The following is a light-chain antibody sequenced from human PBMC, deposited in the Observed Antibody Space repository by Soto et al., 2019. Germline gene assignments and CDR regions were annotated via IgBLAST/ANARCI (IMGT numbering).Light chain of an antibody. V-gene: IGKV1-39*01. CDR2: AAS. CDR1: RTLSSD. J-gene: IGKJ1*01. Sequence: DIQMTQTPSSLSASVGDRVTITCRASRTLSSDINWYQQKPGQAPKFLIYAASSLPSGVPSRFSGSGSGTDFTLTISDLQPEDSATYCCQQTYSVPWTFGQGTKVEV. CDR3: QQTYSVPWT.